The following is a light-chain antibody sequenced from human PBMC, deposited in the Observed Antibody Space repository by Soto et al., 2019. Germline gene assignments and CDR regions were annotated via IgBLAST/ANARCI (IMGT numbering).Light chain of an antibody. Sequence: DIQMTQSPSTLSASVGDRDTITCRASQSISSWLAWYQQKPGKAPKLLIYDASSLESGVPSRSSGSGSGTEFTLTISSLQPDDFATYYCQQYNSYSETFGQGTKVDIK. CDR3: QQYNSYSET. CDR2: DAS. J-gene: IGKJ1*01. V-gene: IGKV1-5*01. CDR1: QSISSW.